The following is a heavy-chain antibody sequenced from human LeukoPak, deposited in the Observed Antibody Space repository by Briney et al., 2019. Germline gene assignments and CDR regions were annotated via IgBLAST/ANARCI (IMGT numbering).Heavy chain of an antibody. CDR1: GYTFNGCY. J-gene: IGHJ6*03. CDR2: INPNTGGT. Sequence: ASVKVSCKASGYTFNGCYIHWVRQAPGQGLEWMAWINPNTGGTQYAQNLQDRITVTRDTSISTAYLELSRLTADDTAVYYCVRDPVSGSLNFYMDVWGNGTTVIVSS. V-gene: IGHV1-2*02. D-gene: IGHD6-13*01. CDR3: VRDPVSGSLNFYMDV.